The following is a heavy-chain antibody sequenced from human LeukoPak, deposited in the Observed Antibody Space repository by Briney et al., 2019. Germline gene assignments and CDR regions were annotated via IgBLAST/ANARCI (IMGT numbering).Heavy chain of an antibody. CDR3: ASLGKYSSSSVWFDP. Sequence: GGSLRLSCAASGFTFSSYAMSWVRQAPGKGLEWVSAISGSGGSTYYADSVKGRFTISRDNSKNTLYLQMNSLRAADTAVYYCASLGKYSSSSVWFDPWGQGTLVTVSS. D-gene: IGHD6-6*01. V-gene: IGHV3-23*01. CDR1: GFTFSSYA. CDR2: ISGSGGST. J-gene: IGHJ5*02.